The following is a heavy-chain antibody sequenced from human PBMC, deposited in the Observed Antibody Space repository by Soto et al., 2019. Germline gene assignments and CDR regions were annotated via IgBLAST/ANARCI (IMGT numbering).Heavy chain of an antibody. J-gene: IGHJ4*02. D-gene: IGHD6-19*01. V-gene: IGHV3-23*01. CDR1: GFTFSSYA. Sequence: HPGGSLRLSCAASGFTFSSYAMTWVRQAPGEGLEWVSAISGGGGSTYYADSVKGRFTISRDNSKNTLNLQMNSLRADDTAVYYCAKDLYSSGWPGTIDYWGQGSLVTVSS. CDR2: ISGGGGST. CDR3: AKDLYSSGWPGTIDY.